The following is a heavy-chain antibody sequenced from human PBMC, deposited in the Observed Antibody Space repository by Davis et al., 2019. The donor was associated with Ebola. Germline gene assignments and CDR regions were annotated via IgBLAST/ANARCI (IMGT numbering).Heavy chain of an antibody. D-gene: IGHD6-19*01. CDR3: ARDWFRGIAVADDAFDI. CDR2: IYYSGST. Sequence: PSETLSLTCTVSGGSISSGDYYWSWIRQPPGKGLEWIGYIYYSGSTYYNPSLQSRVTISVDTSKNQFSLKLSSVTAADTAVYYCARDWFRGIAVADDAFDIWGQGTMVTVSS. V-gene: IGHV4-30-4*01. CDR1: GGSISSGDYY. J-gene: IGHJ3*02.